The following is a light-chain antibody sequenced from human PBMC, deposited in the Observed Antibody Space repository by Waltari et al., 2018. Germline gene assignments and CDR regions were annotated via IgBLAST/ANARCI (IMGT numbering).Light chain of an antibody. CDR3: QHRSSWPTLT. CDR1: QSVGSY. CDR2: DAS. Sequence: EIVLTQSPATLSLSPGDRATPPCRASQSVGSYLAWYQQKPGQSPGLLIFDASNRATGIPARFSGSGSGTDFTLTISSLEPEDFAVYYCQHRSSWPTLTFGGGTKVEIK. V-gene: IGKV3-11*01. J-gene: IGKJ4*01.